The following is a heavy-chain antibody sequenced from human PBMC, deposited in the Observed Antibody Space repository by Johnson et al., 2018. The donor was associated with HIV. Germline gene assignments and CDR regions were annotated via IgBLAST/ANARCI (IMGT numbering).Heavy chain of an antibody. CDR2: IWFDGTNK. D-gene: IGHD3-10*01. J-gene: IGHJ3*02. Sequence: VQLLESGGGLVQPGGSLRLSCAASGFTFSNYGMHWVRQAPGKGLEWVEVIWFDGTNKYYADSVKGRFTISRDNSKNTLYLQMNSLRAEDTAVYYCAKEGITMEVDIWGQGTMVTVSS. CDR1: GFTFSNYG. V-gene: IGHV3-33*06. CDR3: AKEGITMEVDI.